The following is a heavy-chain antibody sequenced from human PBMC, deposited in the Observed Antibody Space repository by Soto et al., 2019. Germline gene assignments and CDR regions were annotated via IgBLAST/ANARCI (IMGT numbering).Heavy chain of an antibody. D-gene: IGHD5-12*01. CDR2: ISYDGSNK. V-gene: IGHV3-30*18. Sequence: GGSLRLSCAASGFTFDNYYIHWVRQAPGKGLEWVSVISYDGSNKYYADSVKGRFTISRDNSKNALYLQMNSLRAEDTAVYYCAKDLGYSGYGVFDYWGQGTLVTVSS. CDR1: GFTFDNYY. J-gene: IGHJ4*02. CDR3: AKDLGYSGYGVFDY.